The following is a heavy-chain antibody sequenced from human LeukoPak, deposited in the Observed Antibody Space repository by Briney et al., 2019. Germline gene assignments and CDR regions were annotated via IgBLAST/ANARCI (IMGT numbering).Heavy chain of an antibody. V-gene: IGHV3-7*01. CDR3: ARVRRYGSGSYYKNYYYYMDV. Sequence: GGSLRLSCAASGFTFSSYWMSWVRQAPGKGLEWVANIKQDGSEKYYVDSVKGRFTISRDNAKNSLYLQMNSLRAEDTAVYYCARVRRYGSGSYYKNYYYYMDVWGKGTTVTVSS. D-gene: IGHD3-10*01. J-gene: IGHJ6*03. CDR2: IKQDGSEK. CDR1: GFTFSSYW.